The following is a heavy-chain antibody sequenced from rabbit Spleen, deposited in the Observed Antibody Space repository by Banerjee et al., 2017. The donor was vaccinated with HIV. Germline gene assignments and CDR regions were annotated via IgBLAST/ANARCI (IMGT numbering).Heavy chain of an antibody. D-gene: IGHD8-1*01. CDR2: IGAGSSGST. V-gene: IGHV1S40*01. CDR3: ARDTGTSFSTYGMDL. Sequence: QSLEESGGGLVKPGASLTLTCKASGFSFNSGYAMCWVRQAPGKGLEWIACIGAGSSGSTYSATWAKGRFTISKTSSTTVTLQMTSLTAADTATYFCARDTGTSFSTYGMDLWGPGTLVTVS. CDR1: GFSFNSGYA. J-gene: IGHJ6*01.